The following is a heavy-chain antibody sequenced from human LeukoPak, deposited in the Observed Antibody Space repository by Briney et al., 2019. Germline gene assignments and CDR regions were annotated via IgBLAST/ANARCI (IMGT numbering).Heavy chain of an antibody. D-gene: IGHD1-1*01. J-gene: IGHJ4*02. CDR2: ISSSGSTI. CDR1: GFTFSSYE. CDR3: ARGSTTGTFDY. V-gene: IGHV3-48*03. Sequence: GGSLRLSCAASGFTFSSYEMNWVRQAPGKGLEWVSYISSSGSTIYYADSVKGRFTISRDNAKNSLYLQMNSLRAEDTAVYYCARGSTTGTFDYWGQGTLVTVSS.